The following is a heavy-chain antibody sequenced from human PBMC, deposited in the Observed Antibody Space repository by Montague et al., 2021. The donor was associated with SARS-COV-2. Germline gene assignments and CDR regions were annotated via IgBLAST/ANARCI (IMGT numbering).Heavy chain of an antibody. CDR3: TRDAVTMIIYAFNI. CDR2: ITASSIYI. J-gene: IGHJ3*02. CDR1: GFTFSTYT. Sequence: SLRLSCAASGFTFSTYTMNWVRQAPGQGLEWVSSITASSIYIYYADSVKGRFTITRDNAKNSLYLQMKSLRAEDTAVYYCTRDAVTMIIYAFNIWGQGTKVTVSS. D-gene: IGHD3-22*01. V-gene: IGHV3-21*01.